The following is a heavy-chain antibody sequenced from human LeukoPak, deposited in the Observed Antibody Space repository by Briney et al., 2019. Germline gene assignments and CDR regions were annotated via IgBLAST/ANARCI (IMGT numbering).Heavy chain of an antibody. CDR3: AREDYYDSSGYYLDC. D-gene: IGHD3-22*01. CDR2: IYHSGST. V-gene: IGHV4-38-2*02. CDR1: GYSVSSGYY. J-gene: IGHJ4*02. Sequence: PSETLSLTCTVSGYSVSSGYYWGWIRQSPGKGLEWIGSIYHSGSTYCSPSLRSRITISADTSKNQFSLKLSSVTAADTAVYYCAREDYYDSSGYYLDCWGQGTLVTVSS.